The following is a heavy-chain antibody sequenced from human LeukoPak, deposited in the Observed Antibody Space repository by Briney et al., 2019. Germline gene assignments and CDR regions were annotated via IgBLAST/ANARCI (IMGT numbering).Heavy chain of an antibody. Sequence: GGSLRLSCAASGFTFSTYAVNWVRQAPGKGLEWVSTISGSGGGTYYADSVKGRFTISRDNSKNTLYLQMSSLRAEDTAVYYCAKDRGRYYDSSGYYWGYYFDSWGQGILVTVST. CDR3: AKDRGRYYDSSGYYWGYYFDS. J-gene: IGHJ4*02. CDR1: GFTFSTYA. D-gene: IGHD3-22*01. V-gene: IGHV3-23*01. CDR2: ISGSGGGT.